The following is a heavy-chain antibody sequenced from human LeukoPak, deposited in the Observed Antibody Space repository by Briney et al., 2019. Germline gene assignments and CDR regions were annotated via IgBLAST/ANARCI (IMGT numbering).Heavy chain of an antibody. CDR1: GDSISSYY. V-gene: IGHV4-59*01. CDR3: ARGWGGLKGRIVGATDRFDP. J-gene: IGHJ5*02. CDR2: IYYSGST. Sequence: PSETLSLTCTVSGDSISSYYWSWIRQPPGRGLEWIGYIYYSGSTNYNPSLKSRVTISVDTSKNQFSLKLSSVTAADTAVYYCARGWGGLKGRIVGATDRFDPWGQGTLVTVSS. D-gene: IGHD1-26*01.